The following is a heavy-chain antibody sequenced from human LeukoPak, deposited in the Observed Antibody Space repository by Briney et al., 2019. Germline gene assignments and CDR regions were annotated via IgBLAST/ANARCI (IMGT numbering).Heavy chain of an antibody. CDR1: GFTFDDYA. Sequence: PGGSLRLSCAASGFTFDDYAMHWVRQAPGKGLEWVSGISWNSGSIGYADSVKGRFTISRDNAKNSLYLQMNSLRAEDTALYYCAKDNREVIRPGSWFDPWGQGTLVTVSS. CDR3: AKDNREVIRPGSWFDP. J-gene: IGHJ5*02. CDR2: ISWNSGSI. D-gene: IGHD3-16*02. V-gene: IGHV3-9*01.